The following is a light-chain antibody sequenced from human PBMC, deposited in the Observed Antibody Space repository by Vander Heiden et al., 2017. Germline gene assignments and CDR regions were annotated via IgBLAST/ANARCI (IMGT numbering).Light chain of an antibody. V-gene: IGLV1-40*03. Sequence: QSVLTQPPSVSGAPGRRVTIPCTGSSASIGAGYDVHWSQQFPGTAPKLLIYDNNNRPSGVPDRFSGSKSAASASLAITGLQAQDEADYYCQSYDSSLSAYVFGTGTKVTVL. CDR2: DNN. CDR3: QSYDSSLSAYV. J-gene: IGLJ1*01. CDR1: SASIGAGYD.